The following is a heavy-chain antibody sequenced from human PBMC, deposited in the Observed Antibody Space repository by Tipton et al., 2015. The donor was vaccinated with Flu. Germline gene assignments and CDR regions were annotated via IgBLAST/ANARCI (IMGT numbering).Heavy chain of an antibody. CDR3: ARLSRIYANWNPSPYNPAMDV. J-gene: IGHJ6*02. CDR1: GYSFSSYW. D-gene: IGHD1-1*01. CDR2: IHPGDSDT. Sequence: MQLVQSGAEVRKPGESLRISCQGSGYSFSSYWVGWVRQTPGKGLEWMGIIHPGDSDTRYRPSFQGQVTMSADKSISTAYLQWSSLKASDTAIYYCARLSRIYANWNPSPYNPAMDVWGQGTTVAVSS. V-gene: IGHV5-51*01.